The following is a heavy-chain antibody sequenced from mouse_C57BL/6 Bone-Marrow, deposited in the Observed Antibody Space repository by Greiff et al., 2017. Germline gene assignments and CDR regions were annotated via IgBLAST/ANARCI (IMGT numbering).Heavy chain of an antibody. CDR1: GYTFTSYW. CDR3: EKGDYDVYYAMDY. D-gene: IGHD2-4*01. V-gene: IGHV1-50*01. Sequence: QVQLQQPGAELVKPGASVKLSCKASGYTFTSYWMQWVKQRPGQGLEWIGGIDPSDSYTNYNQKFNGKATLTVDTSSSAAYMQLSSLTSEDSAVYYGEKGDYDVYYAMDYWGQGTSVTVSS. J-gene: IGHJ4*01. CDR2: IDPSDSYT.